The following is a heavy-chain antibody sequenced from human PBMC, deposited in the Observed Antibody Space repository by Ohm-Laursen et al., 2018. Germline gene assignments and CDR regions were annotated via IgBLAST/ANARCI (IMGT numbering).Heavy chain of an antibody. D-gene: IGHD6-19*01. CDR3: ASLAVAATLTDFDY. CDR1: GFSLNGSPMC. Sequence: TLTLTCTFSGFSLNGSPMCVSWIRQPPGKGLEWIGYIYHTGSTNYNPSLKSRVTISLDTSKNQFSLKLSSVTAADTAMYYCASLAVAATLTDFDYWGQGTLVTVSS. V-gene: IGHV4-61*01. CDR2: IYHTGST. J-gene: IGHJ4*02.